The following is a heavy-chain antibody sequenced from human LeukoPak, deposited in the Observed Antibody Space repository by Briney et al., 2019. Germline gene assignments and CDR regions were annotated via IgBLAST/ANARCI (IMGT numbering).Heavy chain of an antibody. V-gene: IGHV1-2*02. CDR3: ARASHYYDSSGYYVFDY. J-gene: IGHJ4*02. Sequence: ASVKVSCKASGYTFTGYYMRWVRQAPGQGLEWMGWINPNSGGTNYAQKFQGRVTMTRDTSISTAYMELSRLRSDDTAVYYCARASHYYDSSGYYVFDYWGQGTLVTVSS. CDR1: GYTFTGYY. CDR2: INPNSGGT. D-gene: IGHD3-22*01.